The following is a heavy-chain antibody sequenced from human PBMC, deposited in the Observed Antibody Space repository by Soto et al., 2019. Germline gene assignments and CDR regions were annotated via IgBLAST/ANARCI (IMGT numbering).Heavy chain of an antibody. J-gene: IGHJ5*02. CDR3: ARGRSRSCNWFDP. D-gene: IGHD6-13*01. CDR1: GGSFSGYY. Sequence: TLSLTCAVYGGSFSGYYWSWIRQPPGKGLEWIGEINHSGSTNYNPSLKSRVTISVDTSKNQFSLKLSSVTAADTAVYYCARGRSRSCNWFDPWGQGTLVTVSS. V-gene: IGHV4-34*01. CDR2: INHSGST.